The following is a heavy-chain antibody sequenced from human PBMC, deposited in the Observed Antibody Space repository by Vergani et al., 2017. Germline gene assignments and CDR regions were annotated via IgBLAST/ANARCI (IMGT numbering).Heavy chain of an antibody. Sequence: QLQLQESGPGLVKPSETLSLTCTVSGGSISSSSYYWGWIRQPPGKGLEWIGSIYYSGSTYDNPSLKSRVTISVDTSKNQFSLKLSSVTAADTAVYYCAGHLAAGGVFDYWGQGTLVTVSS. J-gene: IGHJ4*02. CDR3: AGHLAAGGVFDY. CDR1: GGSISSSSYY. CDR2: IYYSGST. D-gene: IGHD3-10*01. V-gene: IGHV4-39*01.